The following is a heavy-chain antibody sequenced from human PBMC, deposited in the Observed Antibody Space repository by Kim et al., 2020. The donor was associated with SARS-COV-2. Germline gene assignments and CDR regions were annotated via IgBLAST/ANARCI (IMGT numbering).Heavy chain of an antibody. J-gene: IGHJ4*02. CDR3: ASPHYYDSSGYHY. V-gene: IGHV1-69*13. Sequence: SVKVSCKDSGGIFGSYAISWVRQAPGQGLEWMGGIIPIFGTANYAQKFQGRVTITADESTSTAYMELSSLRSEDTAVYCCASPHYYDSSGYHYWGQGTLVTVSS. CDR2: IIPIFGTA. D-gene: IGHD3-22*01. CDR1: GGIFGSYA.